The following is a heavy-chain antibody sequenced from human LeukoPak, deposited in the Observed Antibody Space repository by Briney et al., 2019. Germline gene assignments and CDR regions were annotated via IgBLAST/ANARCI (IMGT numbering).Heavy chain of an antibody. CDR2: IYPGDSDT. CDR3: ARRSNNCWNGIYGMDV. Sequence: GESLKISCKGSGYSFTSYFIAWVRQMPGKGLEWMGIIYPGDSDTRYSPSFQGQVTISVDKSISTAYLQWSSLKASDTAMYYCARRSNNCWNGIYGMDVWGQGTTVTVS. CDR1: GYSFTSYF. D-gene: IGHD3-3*01. J-gene: IGHJ6*02. V-gene: IGHV5-51*01.